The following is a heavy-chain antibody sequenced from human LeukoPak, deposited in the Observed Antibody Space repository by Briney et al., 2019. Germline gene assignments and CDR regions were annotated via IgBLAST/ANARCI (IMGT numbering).Heavy chain of an antibody. CDR1: GGSISTSSYY. Sequence: PSETLSLTCTVSGGSISTSSYYWGWIRQPPGKGLEWIGSIYYTGSTYHNPSLQSRVTISVDTSKNQFSLKLSSVTAADTAVYYCATRSYFYYYMDVWGKGTTVTVPS. CDR3: ATRSYFYYYMDV. J-gene: IGHJ6*03. CDR2: IYYTGST. V-gene: IGHV4-39*01.